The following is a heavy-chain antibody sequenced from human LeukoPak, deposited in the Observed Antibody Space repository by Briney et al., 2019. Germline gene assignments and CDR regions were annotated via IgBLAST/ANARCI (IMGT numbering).Heavy chain of an antibody. Sequence: ASVTVSCKAPGYTFTSYYMHWVRQAPGQGLEWMGIINPSGGSTSYAQKFQGRVTMTRDTSTSTVYMELSSLRSEDTAVYYCARVQGYYDSSGYYLSYWGQGTLVTVSS. CDR3: ARVQGYYDSSGYYLSY. V-gene: IGHV1-46*01. J-gene: IGHJ4*02. CDR2: INPSGGST. CDR1: GYTFTSYY. D-gene: IGHD3-22*01.